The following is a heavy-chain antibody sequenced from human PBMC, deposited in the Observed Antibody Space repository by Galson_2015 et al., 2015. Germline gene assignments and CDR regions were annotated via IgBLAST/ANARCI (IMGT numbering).Heavy chain of an antibody. D-gene: IGHD4-11*01. J-gene: IGHJ6*03. CDR1: GFTFSSYS. Sequence: SLRLSCAASGFTFSSYSMNWVRQAPGKGLEWVSYISSSSSTIYYADSVKGRFTIFRDNAKNSLYLQMNSLRDEDTAVYYCARVNSNYYYYYYMDVWGKGTTVTVSS. CDR3: ARVNSNYYYYYYMDV. V-gene: IGHV3-48*02. CDR2: ISSSSSTI.